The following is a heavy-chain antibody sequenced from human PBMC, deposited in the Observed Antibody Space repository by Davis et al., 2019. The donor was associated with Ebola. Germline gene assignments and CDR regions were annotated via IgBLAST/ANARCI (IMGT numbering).Heavy chain of an antibody. J-gene: IGHJ4*02. D-gene: IGHD2-2*01. CDR2: INPNSGGT. CDR1: GYTFTGYY. Sequence: AASVKVSCKASGYTFTGYYMHWVRQAPGQGLEWMGWINPNSGGTNYAQKFQGWVTMTRDTSISTAYMELSRLRSEDTAVYYCARRVVSYAPGTELNFDYWGQGTLVTVSS. CDR3: ARRVVSYAPGTELNFDY. V-gene: IGHV1-2*04.